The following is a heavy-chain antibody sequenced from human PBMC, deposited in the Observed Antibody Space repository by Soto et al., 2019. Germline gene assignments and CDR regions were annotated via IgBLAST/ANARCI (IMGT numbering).Heavy chain of an antibody. J-gene: IGHJ4*02. Sequence: GESLKISCKVSGDGFATNWIAWVRQKSGQGLEYMGSIFPDDSDTRYSPSFKGRVSISADKSINTAYLQWRSLKASDTAIYFCARPLRSGHGDYDFWGQGTLVTVSS. CDR3: ARPLRSGHGDYDF. CDR1: GDGFATNW. V-gene: IGHV5-51*01. CDR2: IFPDDSDT. D-gene: IGHD2-8*01.